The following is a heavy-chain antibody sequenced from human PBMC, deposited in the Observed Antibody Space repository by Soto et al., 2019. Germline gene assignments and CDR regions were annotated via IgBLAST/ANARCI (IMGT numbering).Heavy chain of an antibody. CDR2: SNPNRGGT. V-gene: IGHV1-2*02. J-gene: IGHJ3*02. CDR1: GYTFTGYY. CDR3: ARVGLVNLDSFDI. D-gene: IGHD6-19*01. Sequence: QVQLVQSGAEVKKPGASVKVSCKASGYTFTGYYMHWVRQAPGQGLEWMGWSNPNRGGTNYAQKFQGGVTMTRDTSISTAYMELSRLRSDDTAVYYCARVGLVNLDSFDILGQGTMVTVSS.